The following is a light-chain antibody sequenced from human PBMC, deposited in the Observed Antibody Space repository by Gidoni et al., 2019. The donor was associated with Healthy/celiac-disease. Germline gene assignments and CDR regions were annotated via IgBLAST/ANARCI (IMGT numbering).Light chain of an antibody. CDR3: QQYYSYPCS. J-gene: IGKJ2*04. V-gene: IGKV1-8*01. CDR2: AAS. CDR1: QGISSY. Sequence: AIRMTQSPSSFSASTGDRVTITRRASQGISSYLAWYQQKPGKAPKLLIYAASTLQSGVPSRFSGSGSGTDFTLTISCLQSEDFATYYCQQYYSYPCSFGQGTKLEIK.